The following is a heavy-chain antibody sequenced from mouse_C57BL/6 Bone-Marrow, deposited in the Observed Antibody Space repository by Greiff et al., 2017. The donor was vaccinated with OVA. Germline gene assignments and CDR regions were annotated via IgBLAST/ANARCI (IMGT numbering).Heavy chain of an antibody. Sequence: VQLQQSGAELVRPGASVKLSCTASGFNIKDDYMHWVKQRPEQGLEWIGWIDPENGDTEYASKFQGKATITADTSSNTAYLQLSSLTSEDTAVYYCSIYYGNYGYFDYWGQGTTLTVSS. CDR3: SIYYGNYGYFDY. CDR2: IDPENGDT. V-gene: IGHV14-4*01. J-gene: IGHJ2*01. CDR1: GFNIKDDY. D-gene: IGHD2-1*01.